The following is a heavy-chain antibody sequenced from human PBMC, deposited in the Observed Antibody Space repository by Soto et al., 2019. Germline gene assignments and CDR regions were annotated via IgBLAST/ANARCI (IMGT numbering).Heavy chain of an antibody. Sequence: GGSLRLSCAASGFTFSSYAMSWVRQAPGKGLEWVSAISGSGGSTYYADSVKGRFTISRDNSKNTLYLQMNSLRAEDTAVYYCAKWGSSGTFYGMDVWGQGTTVTVSS. D-gene: IGHD6-19*01. V-gene: IGHV3-23*01. CDR2: ISGSGGST. CDR1: GFTFSSYA. CDR3: AKWGSSGTFYGMDV. J-gene: IGHJ6*02.